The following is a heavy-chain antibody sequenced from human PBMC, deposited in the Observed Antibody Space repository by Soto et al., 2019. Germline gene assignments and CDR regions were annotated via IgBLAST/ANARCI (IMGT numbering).Heavy chain of an antibody. CDR1: GYSFRNYW. D-gene: IGHD2-8*01. J-gene: IGHJ6*02. CDR3: ARLMVPYYYHGMDV. CDR2: IDPSDCYI. Sequence: GGALKISWKGSGYSFRNYWISWVRQRPGKGVEGGGRIDPSDCYINYSPSFQGHVNISADQSIRTAYLQSSSLKASDTAMYYCARLMVPYYYHGMDVWGQGTTVTVSS. V-gene: IGHV5-10-1*01.